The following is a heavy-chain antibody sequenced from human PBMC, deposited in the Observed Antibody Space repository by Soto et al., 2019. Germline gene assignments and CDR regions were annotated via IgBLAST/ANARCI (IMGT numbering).Heavy chain of an antibody. Sequence: VQLVESGGGVVQPGRSLRLSCAASGFTFSSYGMHWVRQAPGKGLEWVAVISYDGSNKYYADSVKGRFTISRDNSKNTLYLHMNSLRAEDTAVYYCAKEVMWQQAVFQHWGQGTLVTVSS. CDR1: GFTFSSYG. D-gene: IGHD6-13*01. CDR2: ISYDGSNK. J-gene: IGHJ1*01. V-gene: IGHV3-30*18. CDR3: AKEVMWQQAVFQH.